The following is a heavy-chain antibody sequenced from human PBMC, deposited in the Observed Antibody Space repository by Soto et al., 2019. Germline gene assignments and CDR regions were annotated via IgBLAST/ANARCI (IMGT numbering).Heavy chain of an antibody. D-gene: IGHD2-15*01. CDR3: ARDPAIPVVASEKGAFDI. Sequence: SETLSLTCTVSGGSISSGGYYWSWIRQHPGKGLEWIGYIYYSGSTYYNPSLKSRVTISVDTSKNQFSLKLSSVTAADTAVYYCARDPAIPVVASEKGAFDIWGQGTMVTVSS. CDR1: GGSISSGGYY. J-gene: IGHJ3*02. V-gene: IGHV4-31*03. CDR2: IYYSGST.